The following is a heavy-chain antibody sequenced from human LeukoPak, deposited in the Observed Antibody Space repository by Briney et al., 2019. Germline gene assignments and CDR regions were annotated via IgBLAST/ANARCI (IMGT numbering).Heavy chain of an antibody. CDR3: LRHGWHAWYFDL. CDR1: GFTFSSYA. D-gene: IGHD6-19*01. CDR2: INERRNT. Sequence: GSLRLSCAASGFTFSSYAMSWVRQPPGKGLGWIGEINERRNTNYNPSLKSRVTVSIDTSKNQFSLKLSSVTAADTAVYYCLRHGWHAWYFDLWGRGTLVTVSS. V-gene: IGHV4-34*08. J-gene: IGHJ2*01.